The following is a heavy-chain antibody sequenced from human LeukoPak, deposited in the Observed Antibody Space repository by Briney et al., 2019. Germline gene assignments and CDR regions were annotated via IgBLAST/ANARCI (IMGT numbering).Heavy chain of an antibody. D-gene: IGHD3-3*01. CDR1: RFTFSNFW. V-gene: IGHV3-74*01. CDR2: IRSDGSTT. Sequence: PGGSLRLSCVESRFTFSNFWMHWVRQAPGKGLVWVARIRSDGSTTDYADSVKGRFTISRDNAKNTLYLEMNSLRAEDTAVYYCIRAWRNLAFDQWGHGTLVTVSS. CDR3: IRAWRNLAFDQ. J-gene: IGHJ4*01.